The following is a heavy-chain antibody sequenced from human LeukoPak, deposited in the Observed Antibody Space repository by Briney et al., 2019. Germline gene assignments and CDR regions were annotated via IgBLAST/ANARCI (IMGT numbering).Heavy chain of an antibody. CDR1: SGFISSGGYS. Sequence: SQTLSLTCAVSSGFISSGGYSWSWIRQPPGTGLEWVGYIHHGGTSCSSPSLKSRVTISVDRSNNQFSLSLSSMTAADTAVYYCTTYHDYGDNRVDYWGQGILVTVSS. J-gene: IGHJ4*02. V-gene: IGHV4-30-2*01. CDR3: TTYHDYGDNRVDY. D-gene: IGHD4-17*01. CDR2: IHHGGTS.